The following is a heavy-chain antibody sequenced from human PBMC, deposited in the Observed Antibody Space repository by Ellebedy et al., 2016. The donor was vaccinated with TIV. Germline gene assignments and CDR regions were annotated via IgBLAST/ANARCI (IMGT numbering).Heavy chain of an antibody. J-gene: IGHJ4*02. V-gene: IGHV3-30*03. CDR2: ISYDGSNK. Sequence: GGSLRLSXAASGFTFSSYGMHWVRQAPGKGLEWVAVISYDGSNKYYADSVKGRFTISRDNSKNTLYLQMNCLRGEDTAVYYCARGTAYNSGWSGDFDYWGQGTLVTVSS. D-gene: IGHD6-19*01. CDR1: GFTFSSYG. CDR3: ARGTAYNSGWSGDFDY.